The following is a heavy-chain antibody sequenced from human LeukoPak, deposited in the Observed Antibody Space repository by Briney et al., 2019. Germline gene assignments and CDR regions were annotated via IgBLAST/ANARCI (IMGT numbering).Heavy chain of an antibody. J-gene: IGHJ4*02. CDR2: IYYSGST. CDR1: GGSISSYY. V-gene: IGHV4-59*01. CDR3: ARGGLRGYSYGHFDY. D-gene: IGHD5-18*01. Sequence: PSETLSLTCTVSGGSISSYYWSWIRQPPGKGLEWIGYIYYSGSTNYNPSLKSRVTISVDTSKNQFSLKLSSVTAADTAVYYCARGGLRGYSYGHFDYWGQGTLVTVSS.